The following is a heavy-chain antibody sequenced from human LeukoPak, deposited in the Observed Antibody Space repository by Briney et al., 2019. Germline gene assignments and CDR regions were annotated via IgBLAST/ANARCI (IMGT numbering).Heavy chain of an antibody. J-gene: IGHJ6*03. D-gene: IGHD2-2*01. CDR2: VYSSGST. Sequence: SETLSLTCTVSGGSISTYYLSWLPQPPGKGLEWVGCVYSSGSTNNKTSLASRVTISISTSKKQSSLKLSSVTATETAVYYCARRRTTGLSGYMDVWGKGTTVTVS. CDR3: ARRRTTGLSGYMDV. V-gene: IGHV4-59*08. CDR1: GGSISTYY.